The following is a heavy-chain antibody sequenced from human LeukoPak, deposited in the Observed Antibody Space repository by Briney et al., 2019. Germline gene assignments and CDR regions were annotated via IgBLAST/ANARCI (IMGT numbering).Heavy chain of an antibody. Sequence: TPSETLSLTCTVSGGSISITSYYWGWIRQPPGKGLEWIGSMYSSGSTNYNPSLKSRVTISMDTSKSQFSLKVNSVTAADTAVYYCARLAHGINFMYWYFDLWGRGTPVTVSS. J-gene: IGHJ2*01. CDR2: MYSSGST. CDR3: ARLAHGINFMYWYFDL. V-gene: IGHV4-39*07. CDR1: GGSISITSYY. D-gene: IGHD3-10*01.